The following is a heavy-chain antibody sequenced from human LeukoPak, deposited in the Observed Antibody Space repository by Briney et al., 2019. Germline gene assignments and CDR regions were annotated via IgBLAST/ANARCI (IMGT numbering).Heavy chain of an antibody. CDR2: INAGNGNT. V-gene: IGHV1-3*01. J-gene: IGHJ4*02. D-gene: IGHD5-18*01. CDR3: ARDLLESGHNYGSFDY. Sequence: ASVKVSCKASGYTFTSYVIHWVRQAPGQRFEWMGWINAGNGNTKYSQKFQGRVTFTRDTSATTAYMELSSLRSEDTAVYYCARDLLESGHNYGSFDYWGQGTLVTVSS. CDR1: GYTFTSYV.